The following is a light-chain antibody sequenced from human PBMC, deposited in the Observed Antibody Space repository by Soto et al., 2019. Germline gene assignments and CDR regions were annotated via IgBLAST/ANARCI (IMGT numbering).Light chain of an antibody. J-gene: IGLJ2*01. CDR3: AAWDDSLSGVV. Sequence: QSVLTQPPSASGTPGQRVTISCSGSSSNIGSNYVYWYQQLPGTAPKLLIYRNNQRPSGVPDRFSGSKSGTLASLAISGLRCEDEGDYYCAAWDDSLSGVVFGGGTKLTVL. V-gene: IGLV1-47*01. CDR1: SSNIGSNY. CDR2: RNN.